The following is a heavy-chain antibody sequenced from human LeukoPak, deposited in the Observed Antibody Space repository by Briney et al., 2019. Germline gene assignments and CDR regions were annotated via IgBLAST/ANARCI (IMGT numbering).Heavy chain of an antibody. D-gene: IGHD1-26*01. CDR3: ASRRVAVPTTSAFDY. J-gene: IGHJ4*02. CDR1: GFTFSSYA. V-gene: IGHV3-48*03. CDR2: ISGTST. Sequence: GGSLRLSCTASGFTFSSYAMSWVCQTPGKGLEWISCISGTSTYYADAVKGRFTISRDNAKNSLYLQMNSLRAEDTAVYYCASRRVAVPTTSAFDYWGQGALVTVSS.